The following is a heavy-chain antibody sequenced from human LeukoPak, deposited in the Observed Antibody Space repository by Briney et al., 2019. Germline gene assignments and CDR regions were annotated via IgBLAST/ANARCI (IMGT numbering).Heavy chain of an antibody. D-gene: IGHD3-10*01. CDR2: IYPGDSDT. Sequence: GESLKISCKGSGYSFTSYWIGWVRRMPGKGLEWMGIIYPGDSDTRYSPSFQGQVSISADKSISTAYLQWSSLKASDTAMYYCARRYYGSGTLGVFDIWGQGTMVTVFS. V-gene: IGHV5-51*01. CDR1: GYSFTSYW. J-gene: IGHJ3*02. CDR3: ARRYYGSGTLGVFDI.